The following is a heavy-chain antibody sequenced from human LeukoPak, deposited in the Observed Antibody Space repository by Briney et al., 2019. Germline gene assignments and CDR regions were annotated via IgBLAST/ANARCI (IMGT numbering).Heavy chain of an antibody. D-gene: IGHD2-15*01. V-gene: IGHV4-34*01. CDR1: GGSFSGYC. CDR2: INHSGST. J-gene: IGHJ5*02. Sequence: SETVSLTCAVYGGSFSGYCWSWIRQPPGKGLEWIGEINHSGSTNYNASLKSRVTMSVDTSKNQFSLKLSSVTAADTAVYYCARGYSGGSFFDPWGQGTLVTVSS. CDR3: ARGYSGGSFFDP.